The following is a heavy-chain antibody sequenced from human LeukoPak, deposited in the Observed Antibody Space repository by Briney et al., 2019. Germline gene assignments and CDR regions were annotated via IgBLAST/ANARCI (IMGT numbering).Heavy chain of an antibody. V-gene: IGHV3-7*01. Sequence: GGSLRLSCAASGFTVSSNYISWVRQAPGKGLEWVANIKQDGSEKYYVDSVKGRFTISRDNAKNSLYLQMNSLRAEDTAVYYCARGYGSYGYWGQGTLVTVSS. J-gene: IGHJ4*02. CDR3: ARGYGSYGY. CDR2: IKQDGSEK. D-gene: IGHD2-15*01. CDR1: GFTVSSNY.